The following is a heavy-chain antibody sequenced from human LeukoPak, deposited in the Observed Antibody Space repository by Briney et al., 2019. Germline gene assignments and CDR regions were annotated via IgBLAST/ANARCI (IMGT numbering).Heavy chain of an antibody. D-gene: IGHD1-26*01. CDR2: IYYSGTT. Sequence: PSETLSLTCTVSGGSISNYFWTWIRQPPGKRLEWIGFIYYSGTTHYNPSLRSRVTMSVATSNKQFSLRLSSVTVADTAIYYCARQSGASPHYFDYWGQGALVTVSS. CDR1: GGSISNYF. J-gene: IGHJ4*02. CDR3: ARQSGASPHYFDY. V-gene: IGHV4-59*08.